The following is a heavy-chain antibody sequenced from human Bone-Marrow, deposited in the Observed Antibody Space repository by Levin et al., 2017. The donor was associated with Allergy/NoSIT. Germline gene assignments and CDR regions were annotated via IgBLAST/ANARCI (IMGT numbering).Heavy chain of an antibody. CDR1: GFTFSDYG. J-gene: IGHJ6*02. Sequence: PGGSLRLSCAASGFTFSDYGMHWVRQAPGKGLEWVAFISYDGSKKYYRDSVKGRLTISRDNSKNTLFLQMNSLRVEDTAIYYCARDRIVLQFVAWLETGDMDVWGQGTTVTVSS. CDR2: ISYDGSKK. CDR3: ARDRIVLQFVAWLETGDMDV. D-gene: IGHD3-3*01. V-gene: IGHV3-30*03.